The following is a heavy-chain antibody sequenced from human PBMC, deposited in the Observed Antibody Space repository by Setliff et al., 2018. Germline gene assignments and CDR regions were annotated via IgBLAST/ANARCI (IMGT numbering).Heavy chain of an antibody. D-gene: IGHD1-26*01. CDR1: GASITSGGFY. CDR2: ISPSGST. J-gene: IGHJ4*01. CDR3: ARSPSSGAYWNPRPFYSDY. V-gene: IGHV4-61*09. Sequence: LSLTCSVSGASITSGGFYWTWIRQPAGKGLEWIGHISPSGSTTYNPSVKSRVTISLDTSKNHFSLKLDSVTAADTALYYCARSPSSGAYWNPRPFYSDYW.